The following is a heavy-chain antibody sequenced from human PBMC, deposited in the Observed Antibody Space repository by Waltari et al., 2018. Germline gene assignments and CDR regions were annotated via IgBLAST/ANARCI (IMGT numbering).Heavy chain of an antibody. CDR3: VTGPRDKWVGRYSGEFFHH. Sequence: QVQLQQWGAGLLRPSETLSLTCAVYGVSLSDYYWTWIRQPLGKGLEWIGENNRAEITYDNPSLEGRVSIVLDKSKNQFSLHLLSVTAADTALYYCVTGPRDKWVGRYSGEFFHHWGPGTLVTVSS. V-gene: IGHV4-34*02. CDR1: GVSLSDYY. CDR2: NNRAEIT. D-gene: IGHD6-19*01. J-gene: IGHJ1*01.